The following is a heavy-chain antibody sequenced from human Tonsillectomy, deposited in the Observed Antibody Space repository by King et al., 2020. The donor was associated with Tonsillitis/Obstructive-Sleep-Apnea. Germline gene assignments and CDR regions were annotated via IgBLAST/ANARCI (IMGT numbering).Heavy chain of an antibody. CDR3: ARDMVLEAGGDAFDI. J-gene: IGHJ3*02. D-gene: IGHD2-8*01. V-gene: IGHV4-59*01. Sequence: QLQESGPRLVKPSETLSLTCTVSGGSISSYYWSWIRQPPGKGLEWIGYIYYSGSSNYNPSLKSRVTISVDMSKNQFSLKLSSVTAADTAVYYCARDMVLEAGGDAFDIWGQGTMVTVSS. CDR2: IYYSGSS. CDR1: GGSISSYY.